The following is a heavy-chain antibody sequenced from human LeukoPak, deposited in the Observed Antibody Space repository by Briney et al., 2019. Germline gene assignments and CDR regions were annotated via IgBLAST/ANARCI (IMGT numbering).Heavy chain of an antibody. CDR1: RASLSSYY. V-gene: IGHV4-4*07. J-gene: IGHJ5*02. Sequence: PSETLSLTSTVSRASLSSYYWSWIRQPAGKGREWIGRIYISGSTKYNPSLKSRVTMSVDTSKNHFSLKLRSVTAADTAIYYCARDLVDSSGSNWFDPWGQGTLVTVSS. CDR2: IYISGST. D-gene: IGHD6-19*01. CDR3: ARDLVDSSGSNWFDP.